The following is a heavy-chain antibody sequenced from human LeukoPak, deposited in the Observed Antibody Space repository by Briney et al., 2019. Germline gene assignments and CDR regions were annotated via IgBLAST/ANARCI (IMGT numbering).Heavy chain of an antibody. Sequence: SETLSLTCAVYGGSFSGYYWSWIRQPPGKGLEWIGEINHSGSTNYNPSLKSRVTISVDTSKNQFSLKLSSVTAADTAVYYCARQPYYDSSGYGYWGQGTLVTVSS. D-gene: IGHD3-22*01. J-gene: IGHJ4*02. CDR1: GGSFSGYY. V-gene: IGHV4-34*01. CDR3: ARQPYYDSSGYGY. CDR2: INHSGST.